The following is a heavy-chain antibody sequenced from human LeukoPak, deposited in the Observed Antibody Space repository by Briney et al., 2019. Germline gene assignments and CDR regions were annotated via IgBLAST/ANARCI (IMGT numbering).Heavy chain of an antibody. D-gene: IGHD6-19*01. Sequence: SGGSLRLSCAASGFTFSDYYMSWIRQAPGKGLEWVSYISSSGSTIYYADSVMGRFTISRDNAKNSLYLQMNSLRAEDTAVYYCARVSSGWFQYFQHWGQGTLVTVSS. CDR3: ARVSSGWFQYFQH. CDR2: ISSSGSTI. CDR1: GFTFSDYY. J-gene: IGHJ1*01. V-gene: IGHV3-11*01.